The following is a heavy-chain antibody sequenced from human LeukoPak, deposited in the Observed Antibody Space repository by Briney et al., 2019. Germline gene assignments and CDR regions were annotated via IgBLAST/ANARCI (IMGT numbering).Heavy chain of an antibody. V-gene: IGHV4-59*01. CDR1: GGSISSYY. J-gene: IGHJ6*03. Sequence: SETLSLTCTVSGGSISSYYWSLIRQPPGKGLELIGYMYYSGSTNYNPSLKSRVTISVDMYKNQVSLKLSSVTAADTAVYYCAKGGHDYYYMHVWGKGTTVTVSS. CDR2: MYYSGST. CDR3: AKGGHDYYYMHV. D-gene: IGHD3-10*01.